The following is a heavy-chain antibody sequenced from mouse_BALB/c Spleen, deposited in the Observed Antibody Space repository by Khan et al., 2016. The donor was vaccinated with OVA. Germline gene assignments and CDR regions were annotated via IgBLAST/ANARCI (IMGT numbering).Heavy chain of an antibody. Sequence: VQLKESGPGLVKPSQSLSLTCTVTGYSIISDYAWNWIRQFPGNKLEWMGYISYSGGTSYLPSLKSRISITRDTSKNQFFLQLNSVTTEDSATYYCARWFAYWGQGTLVTVS. V-gene: IGHV3-2*02. CDR1: GYSIISDYA. J-gene: IGHJ3*01. CDR3: ARWFAY. CDR2: ISYSGGT.